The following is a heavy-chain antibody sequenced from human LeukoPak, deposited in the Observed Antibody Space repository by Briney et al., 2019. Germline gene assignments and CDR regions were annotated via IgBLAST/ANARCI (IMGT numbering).Heavy chain of an antibody. D-gene: IGHD3-22*01. V-gene: IGHV3-21*01. CDR3: ARALGAMIVVVSNWFYP. CDR1: GFTFSSYS. J-gene: IGHJ5*02. Sequence: GGSLTLSCAASGFTFSSYSVNWVRHAPGKGLEWVSSISSSSSYIYYADSVKGRFTLSRDNAKNSLYLQMKSLRAEDTAVYYCARALGAMIVVVSNWFYPWGQGTLVTVSS. CDR2: ISSSSSYI.